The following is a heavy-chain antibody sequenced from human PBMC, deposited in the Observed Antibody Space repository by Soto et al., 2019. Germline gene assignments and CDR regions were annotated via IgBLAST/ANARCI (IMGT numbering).Heavy chain of an antibody. CDR1: GYTFTSYG. CDR3: ARTSTRGFYYYYGMDG. Sequence: ASVKVSCKASGYTFTSYGISWVRQAPGQGLEWMGWISAYNGNTNYAQKLQGRVTMTTDTSTSTAYMELRSLRSDDTAVYYCARTSTRGFYYYYGMDGWGQGTTVTVSS. CDR2: ISAYNGNT. J-gene: IGHJ6*02. D-gene: IGHD1-1*01. V-gene: IGHV1-18*04.